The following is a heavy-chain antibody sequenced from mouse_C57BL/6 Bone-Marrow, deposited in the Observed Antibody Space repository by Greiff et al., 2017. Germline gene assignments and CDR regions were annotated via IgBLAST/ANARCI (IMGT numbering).Heavy chain of an antibody. V-gene: IGHV15-2*01. Sequence: QVQLQQSGSELRSPGSSVKLSCKDFDSEVFPIAYMSWVRQKPGHGFEWIGGILPSIGRTIYGEKFEDKATLDADTLSNTAYLELNSLTSEDSAIYYCARRSRYYGSSPFAYWGQGTLVTVSA. CDR1: DSEVFPIAY. CDR3: ARRSRYYGSSPFAY. J-gene: IGHJ3*01. CDR2: ILPSIGRT. D-gene: IGHD1-1*01.